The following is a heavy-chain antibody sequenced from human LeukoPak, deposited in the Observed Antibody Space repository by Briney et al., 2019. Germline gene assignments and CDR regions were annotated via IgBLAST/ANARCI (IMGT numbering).Heavy chain of an antibody. D-gene: IGHD6-25*01. CDR1: GGSFSGYY. V-gene: IGHV4-34*01. Sequence: SETLSLTCAVYGGSFSGYYWSWIRQPPGKGLEWIGEINHSGSTNYNPSLKSRVTISVDTSKNQFSLKLSSVTAADTAVYYCASGSGKGRYYMDVWGKGTTVTVSS. CDR2: INHSGST. CDR3: ASGSGKGRYYMDV. J-gene: IGHJ6*03.